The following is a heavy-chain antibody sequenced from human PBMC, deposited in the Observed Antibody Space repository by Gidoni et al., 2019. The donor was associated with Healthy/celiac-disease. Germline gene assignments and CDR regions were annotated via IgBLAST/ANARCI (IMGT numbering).Heavy chain of an antibody. Sequence: GSSVKVSCKASGGTFSSYAISWVRQAPGQGLEWMGGIIPIFGTANYAQKFQGRVTITADESTSTAYMELSSLRSEDTAVYYCARDTPRYEARAFDIWGQGTMVTVSS. CDR1: GGTFSSYA. J-gene: IGHJ3*02. V-gene: IGHV1-69*01. CDR3: ARDTPRYEARAFDI. CDR2: IIPIFGTA. D-gene: IGHD3-3*01.